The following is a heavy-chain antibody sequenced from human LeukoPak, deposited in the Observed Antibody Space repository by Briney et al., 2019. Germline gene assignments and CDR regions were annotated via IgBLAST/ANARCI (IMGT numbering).Heavy chain of an antibody. CDR2: ISHTEGS. CDR1: GVSINDYY. Sequence: PSETLSLTCGVFGVSINDYYWSWIRQAPGKGLEWIGEISHTEGSRYNPSLESRVTMSVGTSENQLSLKLIFVTAADTAVYYCARIRCGHSGSVCYNHWGLGTLVTVSS. D-gene: IGHD2-21*01. J-gene: IGHJ4*02. V-gene: IGHV4-34*01. CDR3: ARIRCGHSGSVCYNH.